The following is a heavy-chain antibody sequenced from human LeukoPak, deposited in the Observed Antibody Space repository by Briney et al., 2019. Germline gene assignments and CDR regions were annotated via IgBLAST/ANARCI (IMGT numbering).Heavy chain of an antibody. V-gene: IGHV3-30*02. Sequence: GGSLRLSCAASEFTFSSYGMHWVRQAPGKGLEWVAFIRSDGSSKYYTDSVKGRFTISGDNARNSLYLQMNSLRADDAAVYYCAREPTSMGSDYWGQGTLVTVSS. CDR1: EFTFSSYG. CDR3: AREPTSMGSDY. J-gene: IGHJ4*02. D-gene: IGHD5-18*01. CDR2: IRSDGSSK.